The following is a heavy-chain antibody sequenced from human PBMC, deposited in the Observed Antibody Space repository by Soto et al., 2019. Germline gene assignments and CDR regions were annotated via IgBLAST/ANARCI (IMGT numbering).Heavy chain of an antibody. D-gene: IGHD5-18*01. CDR2: IYSGGST. J-gene: IGHJ6*02. CDR3: ARGVIRDSYGYHYYYGMDV. V-gene: IGHV3-53*01. Sequence: GGSLRLSCAASGFTVSSNYMSWVRQAPGKGLEWVSVIYSGGSTYYADSVKGRFTISRDNSKNTLYLQMNSLRAEDTAVYYCARGVIRDSYGYHYYYGMDVWGQGTTVTVSS. CDR1: GFTVSSNY.